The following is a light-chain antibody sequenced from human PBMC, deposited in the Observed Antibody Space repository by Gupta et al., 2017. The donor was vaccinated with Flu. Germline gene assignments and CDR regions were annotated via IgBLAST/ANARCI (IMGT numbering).Light chain of an antibody. J-gene: IGKJ1*01. V-gene: IGKV2-30*01. CDR3: MQGTHFPWT. CDR1: QSLVYGDGRTY. Sequence: DVVLTQSPLSLPVTLGQPAFISCRSSQSLVYGDGRTYLIWFQQRPGQSPRRLIHNVSNRESGVPDRFSGSGSGTDFTLRISSVAADDVGVYFCMQGTHFPWTFGQGTRVEI. CDR2: NVS.